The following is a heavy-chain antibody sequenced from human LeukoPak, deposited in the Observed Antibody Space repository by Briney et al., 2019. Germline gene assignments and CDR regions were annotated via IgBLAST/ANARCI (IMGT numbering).Heavy chain of an antibody. D-gene: IGHD4-17*01. Sequence: ASVKVSCKTSGYTFTGYGISWVRQAPGQGLEWMGWISVYNGNTNYAQNLQGRVTMTTDTSTSTAYMELRSLRSDDTAVYYCARDRGTDYGDYDALFDYWGQGTLVTVSS. J-gene: IGHJ4*02. CDR1: GYTFTGYG. CDR2: ISVYNGNT. CDR3: ARDRGTDYGDYDALFDY. V-gene: IGHV1-18*01.